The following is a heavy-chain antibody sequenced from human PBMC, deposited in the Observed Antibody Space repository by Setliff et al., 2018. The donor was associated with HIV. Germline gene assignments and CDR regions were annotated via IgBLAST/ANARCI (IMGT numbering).Heavy chain of an antibody. CDR3: ARDFGQQWLEVKEALDY. CDR2: ISGYDGDT. V-gene: IGHV1-18*01. J-gene: IGHJ4*02. CDR1: GYTFTSYG. Sequence: GASVKVSCKASGYTFTSYGVSWVRQAPGQGLEWMGWISGYDGDTHYVQKFQGRVTMTIDPSTRTAYMEVRSLRSDDTAVYYCARDFGQQWLEVKEALDYWGQGTLVTVSS. D-gene: IGHD6-19*01.